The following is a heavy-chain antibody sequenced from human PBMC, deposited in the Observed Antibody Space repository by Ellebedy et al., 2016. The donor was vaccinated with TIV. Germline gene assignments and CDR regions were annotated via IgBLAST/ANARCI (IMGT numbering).Heavy chain of an antibody. CDR2: IRSSINSI. CDR3: AGGGGWLIEH. J-gene: IGHJ1*01. V-gene: IGHV3-48*04. CDR1: GFTFNTYS. D-gene: IGHD6-19*01. Sequence: GESLKISXVASGFTFNTYSMNWVRQAPGKGLEWVAFIRSSINSISYADSVKGRFTISRDNAKNSLHLQMNSLRPEDTAIYYCAGGGGWLIEHWGQGTLVTVSS.